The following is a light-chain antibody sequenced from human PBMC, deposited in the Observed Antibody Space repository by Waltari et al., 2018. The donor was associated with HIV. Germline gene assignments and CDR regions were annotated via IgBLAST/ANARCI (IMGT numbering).Light chain of an antibody. CDR3: CSYAGSSTPYV. Sequence: QSALTQPASVSGSPGQSITISCTGTSSDVGGYNSVSCYQQHPGKAPKFIIYDVTKRPAGVSDRFSGSKSGNTASLTISGLQAEDEADYYCCSYAGSSTPYVFGTGTKVSVL. J-gene: IGLJ1*01. CDR2: DVT. V-gene: IGLV2-23*02. CDR1: SSDVGGYNS.